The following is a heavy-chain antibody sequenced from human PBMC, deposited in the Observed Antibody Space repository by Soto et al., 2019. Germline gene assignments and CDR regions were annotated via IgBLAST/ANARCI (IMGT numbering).Heavy chain of an antibody. V-gene: IGHV4-59*01. CDR1: GGSISSYY. CDR3: ARDYYFGYYDSSSYWYFYL. CDR2: IYYSGST. J-gene: IGHJ2*01. D-gene: IGHD3-22*01. Sequence: QVQLQESGPGLVKPSETLSLTCTVSGGSISSYYWSWIRQPPGKGLEWIGYIYYSGSTNYNPSLRWRLTIPVDTSKNQFSLKLRSVTAADTAVYYCARDYYFGYYDSSSYWYFYLWGRGTLVTVSS.